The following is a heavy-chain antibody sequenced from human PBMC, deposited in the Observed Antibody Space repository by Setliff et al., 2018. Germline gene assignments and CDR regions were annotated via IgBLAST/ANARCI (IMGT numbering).Heavy chain of an antibody. J-gene: IGHJ4*02. V-gene: IGHV4-59*11. CDR1: GGSISSHY. CDR3: AREGMGYYYGSGSYYTSYYFDY. CDR2: IYYSGST. D-gene: IGHD3-10*01. Sequence: SETLSLTCAVSGGSISSHYWSWIRQPPGKGLEWIGSIYYSGSTNYNPSLKSRVTISVDTSKNQFSLKLSSVTAADTAVYYCAREGMGYYYGSGSYYTSYYFDYWGQGTLVTVSS.